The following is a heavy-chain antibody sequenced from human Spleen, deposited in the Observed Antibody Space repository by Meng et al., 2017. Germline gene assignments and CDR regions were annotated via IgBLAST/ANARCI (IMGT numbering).Heavy chain of an antibody. CDR1: GYNFPDYW. J-gene: IGHJ4*02. CDR3: ARDEDISAAGKLFGDY. V-gene: IGHV1-2*06. Sequence: QVQLVQAGAEVKNHGALVRVSCKHSGYNFPDYWLHWVRRAPGQVLEWMGRIDPKSGDTHYAQRFQGRVTMTGDTSISTAYMELSGLRSDDTAMYYCARDEDISAAGKLFGDYWGQGTLVTVSS. CDR2: IDPKSGDT. D-gene: IGHD6-13*01.